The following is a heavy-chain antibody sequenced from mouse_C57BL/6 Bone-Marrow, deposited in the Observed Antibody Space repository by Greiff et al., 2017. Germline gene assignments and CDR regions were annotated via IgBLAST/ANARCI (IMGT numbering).Heavy chain of an antibody. J-gene: IGHJ1*03. CDR3: ATSPRYYGSIYWYFDV. D-gene: IGHD1-1*01. V-gene: IGHV2-5*01. CDR1: GFSLTSYG. CDR2: IWRGGST. Sequence: VQVVESGPGLVQPSQSLSITCTVSGFSLTSYGVHWVRQSPGKGLEWLGVIWRGGSTDYNAAFMSRLSITKDNSKSQVFFKMNSLQADDTAIYYCATSPRYYGSIYWYFDVWGTGTTVTVSS.